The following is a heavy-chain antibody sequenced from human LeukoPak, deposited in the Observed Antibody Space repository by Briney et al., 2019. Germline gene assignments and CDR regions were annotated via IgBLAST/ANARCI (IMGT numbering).Heavy chain of an antibody. CDR3: ARYRHCGGDCFPLDY. J-gene: IGHJ4*02. CDR2: IRPDGSDQ. Sequence: GGSLRLSCVASGFTFSTCWMTWVRQAPGKGLEWVANIRPDGSDQSYLPSIGGRFSISRDNAKNSVYLQMNNLRAEDTAMYYCARYRHCGGDCFPLDYWGQGILVTVSS. D-gene: IGHD2-21*02. V-gene: IGHV3-7*01. CDR1: GFTFSTCW.